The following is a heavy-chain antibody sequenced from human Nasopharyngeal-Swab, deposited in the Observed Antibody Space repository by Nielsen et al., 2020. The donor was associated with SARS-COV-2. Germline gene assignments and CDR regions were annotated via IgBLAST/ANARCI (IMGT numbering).Heavy chain of an antibody. Sequence: GESLKISCAASGFTFSSYSMSWLRQAPGKGLEWVSVIYSVGSTYYADSVKGRFTISRDNSKNTLYLQMNSLRAEDTAVYYCARVVVAAPYYYNYYAMDVWGQGTTVTVSS. CDR2: IYSVGST. CDR1: GFTFSSYS. V-gene: IGHV3-66*02. D-gene: IGHD2-15*01. J-gene: IGHJ6*02. CDR3: ARVVVAAPYYYNYYAMDV.